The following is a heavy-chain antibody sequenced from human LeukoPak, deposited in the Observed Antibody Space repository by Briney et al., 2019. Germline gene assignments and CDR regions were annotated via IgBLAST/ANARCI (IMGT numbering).Heavy chain of an antibody. V-gene: IGHV3-66*01. CDR3: ARGNSYGSGYYYMDV. CDR1: GFTVSSNY. Sequence: PGGSLRLSCAASGFTVSSNYMSWVRQAPGKGLEWVSAIYSGRSTYYADSVKGRFTISRDNSKNTLYLQMNSLRAEDTAVYYCARGNSYGSGYYYMDVWGKGTTVTISS. CDR2: IYSGRST. J-gene: IGHJ6*03. D-gene: IGHD3-10*01.